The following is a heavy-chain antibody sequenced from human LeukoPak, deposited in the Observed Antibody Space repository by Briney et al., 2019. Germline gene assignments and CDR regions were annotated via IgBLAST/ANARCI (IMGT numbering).Heavy chain of an antibody. CDR2: ISGSNGNT. J-gene: IGHJ4*02. D-gene: IGHD5-12*01. CDR1: SYTFTRYG. V-gene: IGHV1-18*01. Sequence: ASVKVSCKASSYTFTRYGISWVRQAPGQGLEWMGWISGSNGNTNYAQKFLGRVTMTADTSTSTAYMELRSLTSDDTAVYYRARSGRGTYYYFDLWGQGTLVTVSS. CDR3: ARSGRGTYYYFDL.